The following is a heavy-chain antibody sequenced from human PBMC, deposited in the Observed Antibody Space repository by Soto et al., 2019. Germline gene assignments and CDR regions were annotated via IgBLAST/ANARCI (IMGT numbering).Heavy chain of an antibody. Sequence: SETLSLTCNVSGGSINSGGYYWGWIRQHPGKGLEWIGYIHYRGRTSYNPSLQSRVSISLDTSGHHFSMQLTSVTAADTSVYYCARCRDAFGFDSWGQGTLVTVSS. D-gene: IGHD2-15*01. V-gene: IGHV4-31*03. CDR2: IHYRGRT. CDR3: ARCRDAFGFDS. J-gene: IGHJ4*02. CDR1: GGSINSGGYY.